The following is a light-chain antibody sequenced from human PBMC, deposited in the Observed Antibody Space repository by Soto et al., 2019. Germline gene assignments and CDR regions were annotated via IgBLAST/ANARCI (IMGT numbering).Light chain of an antibody. J-gene: IGKJ2*01. V-gene: IGKV3-15*01. CDR1: QSVSSN. CDR2: GAS. CDR3: QQYNNWPPYT. Sequence: EIVMTQSPATLSVSPGERVTLSCRASQSVSSNLAWYQQKPGQAPRLLIYGASTRATGIPARFSGSGSGTELTLTISSLQSEDFAVYYCQQYNNWPPYTFGQGIKLEIK.